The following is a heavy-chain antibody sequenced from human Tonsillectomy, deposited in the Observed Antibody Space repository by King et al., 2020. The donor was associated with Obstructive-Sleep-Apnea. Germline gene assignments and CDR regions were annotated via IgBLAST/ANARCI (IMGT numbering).Heavy chain of an antibody. V-gene: IGHV3-49*04. J-gene: IGHJ6*02. CDR1: DFTFGDYA. Sequence: QLVQSGGGLVQPGRSLRLSCTASDFTFGDYALSWVRQAPGKGVEWVGFLRSEFYGGTTDYAASVKGRFTITRKYSKSNAYLQMNSLKTEDTAVYYCTSYCSGGSCTVFYYYAMDVWGQGTTVTVSS. CDR2: LRSEFYGGTT. D-gene: IGHD2-15*01. CDR3: TSYCSGGSCTVFYYYAMDV.